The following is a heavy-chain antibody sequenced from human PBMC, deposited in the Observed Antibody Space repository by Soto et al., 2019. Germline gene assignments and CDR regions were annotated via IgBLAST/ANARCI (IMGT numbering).Heavy chain of an antibody. CDR1: GGSFSGYY. J-gene: IGHJ5*02. D-gene: IGHD3-10*01. V-gene: IGHV4-34*01. Sequence: PSETLSLTCAVYGGSFSGYYWSWIRQPPGKGLEWIGEINHSGSTNYNPSLKSRVTISVDTSKNQFSLKLSSVTAADTAVYYCARKKPDYYGSGSYYRNNWFDPWGQGTLVTVSS. CDR2: INHSGST. CDR3: ARKKPDYYGSGSYYRNNWFDP.